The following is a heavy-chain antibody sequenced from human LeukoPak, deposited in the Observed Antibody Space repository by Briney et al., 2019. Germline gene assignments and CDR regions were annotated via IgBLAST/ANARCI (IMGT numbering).Heavy chain of an antibody. Sequence: PSQTLSLTCTVSGGSISSGDYYWSWIRQPPGKGLEWIGYTYYSGSTYYNPSLKSRVTISVDTSKNQFSLKLSSVTAADTAVYYCARDQGYCSGGSCYPYYYYGMDVWGQGTTVTVSS. J-gene: IGHJ6*02. V-gene: IGHV4-30-4*01. CDR2: TYYSGST. CDR3: ARDQGYCSGGSCYPYYYYGMDV. CDR1: GGSISSGDYY. D-gene: IGHD2-15*01.